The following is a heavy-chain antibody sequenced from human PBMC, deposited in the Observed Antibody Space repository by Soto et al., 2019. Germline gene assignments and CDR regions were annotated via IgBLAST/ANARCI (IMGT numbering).Heavy chain of an antibody. D-gene: IGHD6-19*01. CDR2: VYYTGST. CDR3: ARSVAVPGAHIDY. CDR1: GGSSIDFD. J-gene: IGHJ4*02. Sequence: SLPLSVTWSVAGGSSIDFDWSWIRQSPGKGLEWLGYVYYTGSTNYSPSLRSRVSISVDTSKNEFSLRLSSVTAADTAVYFCARSVAVPGAHIDYWGQGTQVTVSS. V-gene: IGHV4-59*01.